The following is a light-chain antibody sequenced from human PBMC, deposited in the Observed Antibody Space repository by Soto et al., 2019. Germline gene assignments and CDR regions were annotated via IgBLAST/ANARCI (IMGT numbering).Light chain of an antibody. J-gene: IGLJ1*01. CDR3: SSYTSTSTPL. CDR1: SIDVGGYNF. CDR2: EVS. V-gene: IGLV2-14*01. Sequence: QSALTQPASVSGSPGQSITSSCTGTSIDVGGYNFVSWYQQHPGKVPKVMIYEVSDRPSGVSNRFSGSKSGNTASLTISGLQAEDEADYYCSSYTSTSTPLFXTGTKVTVL.